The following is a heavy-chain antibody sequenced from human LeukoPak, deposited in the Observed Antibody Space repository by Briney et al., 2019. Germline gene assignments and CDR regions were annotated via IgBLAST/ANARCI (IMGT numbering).Heavy chain of an antibody. Sequence: KPGGSLRLSCAASGFTFSDYYMSWIRQAPGKGLEWVSYISSSSSYTNYADSVKCRFTISRDNAKNSLYLQMNSLRAEDTAVYYCARLGRGVAVAGSYYYYGMDVWGQGTTVTVSS. J-gene: IGHJ6*02. D-gene: IGHD6-19*01. V-gene: IGHV3-11*03. CDR1: GFTFSDYY. CDR2: ISSSSSYT. CDR3: ARLGRGVAVAGSYYYYGMDV.